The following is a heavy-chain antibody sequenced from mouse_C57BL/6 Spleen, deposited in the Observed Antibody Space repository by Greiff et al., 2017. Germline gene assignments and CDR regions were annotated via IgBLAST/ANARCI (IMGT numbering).Heavy chain of an antibody. V-gene: IGHV1-54*01. D-gene: IGHD2-4*01. J-gene: IGHJ4*01. CDR1: GYAFTNYL. Sequence: QVQLQQSGAELVRPGTSVKVSCKASGYAFTNYLIEWVKQRPGQGLEWIGVINPGSGGTNYNEKFKGKATLTADKSSSTAYMPLSSLTSEDSAVYFSARSRLREAMAYWGQGTSVTVSS. CDR2: INPGSGGT. CDR3: ARSRLREAMAY.